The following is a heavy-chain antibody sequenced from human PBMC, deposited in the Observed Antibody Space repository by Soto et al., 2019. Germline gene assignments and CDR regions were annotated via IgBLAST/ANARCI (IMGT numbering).Heavy chain of an antibody. D-gene: IGHD4-4*01. Sequence: QVQLVQSGAEVKKPGSSVKVSCKASGGTFSSYTISWVRQAPGQGIEWMGRIISILGIANYAQKFQGRVTITADKSTSTAYMELRSLRSQNTDLYYSATRAPTVTTNPPPAHYWGQETLVTVSS. CDR3: ATRAPTVTTNPPPAHY. V-gene: IGHV1-69*02. CDR2: IISILGIA. J-gene: IGHJ4*02. CDR1: GGTFSSYT.